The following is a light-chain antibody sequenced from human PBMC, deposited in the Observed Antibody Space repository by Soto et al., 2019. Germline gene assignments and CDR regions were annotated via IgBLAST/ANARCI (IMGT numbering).Light chain of an antibody. Sequence: EIVLTQSPGTLSLSPWERATLSCRASQSVSISYLAWYQQKPGQAPRLLIYGASSRATGIPDRFSGSGSGTDFTLTISRLEPEDFAVYYCQQYGSSPTFGQGTKVDI. V-gene: IGKV3-20*01. CDR3: QQYGSSPT. CDR1: QSVSISY. CDR2: GAS. J-gene: IGKJ1*01.